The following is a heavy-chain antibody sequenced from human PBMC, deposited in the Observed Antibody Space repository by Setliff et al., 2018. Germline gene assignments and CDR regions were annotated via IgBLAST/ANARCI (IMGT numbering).Heavy chain of an antibody. Sequence: KTSETLSLTCTVSGGSISSSSYYWGWIRQPPGKGLEWIGSIYYSGSTYYNPSLKSRVTISVDTSKNQFSLKLSSVTAADTAVYYCAGTPMVREVMVFDFWGQGTLVTVSS. CDR3: AGTPMVREVMVFDF. D-gene: IGHD3-10*01. CDR1: GGSISSSSYY. V-gene: IGHV4-39*01. J-gene: IGHJ4*02. CDR2: IYYSGST.